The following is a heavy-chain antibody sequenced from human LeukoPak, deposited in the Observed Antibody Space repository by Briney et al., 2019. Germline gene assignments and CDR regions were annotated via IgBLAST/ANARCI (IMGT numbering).Heavy chain of an antibody. Sequence: SETLSLTCAVSGYSISGGYYWGWIRQPPGKGLEWVGSMYHSGTTYYNPSLKSRVTIAVDTSKNQFSLKLNSVTAADTAVYYCARHYQTVSYYFDYWGQGTLVTVSS. CDR3: ARHYQTVSYYFDY. V-gene: IGHV4-38-2*01. J-gene: IGHJ4*02. CDR2: MYHSGTT. D-gene: IGHD1-26*01. CDR1: GYSISGGYY.